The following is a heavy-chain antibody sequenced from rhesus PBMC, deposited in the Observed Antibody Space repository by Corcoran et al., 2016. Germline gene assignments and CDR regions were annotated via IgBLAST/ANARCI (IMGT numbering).Heavy chain of an antibody. CDR1: GYSISSNY. V-gene: IGHV4S7*01. CDR3: ATRGEYSHVFDY. CDR2: IYGSSGST. D-gene: IGHD4-23*01. Sequence: QVQLQESGPGLVKPSETLSLTCAVSGYSISSNYWSWIRQPPGKGLEWIGYIYGSSGSTYYNPSLKNRVTISKDASKNQFSLKLSSVTAADTAVYYCATRGEYSHVFDYWGQGVLVTVSS. J-gene: IGHJ4*01.